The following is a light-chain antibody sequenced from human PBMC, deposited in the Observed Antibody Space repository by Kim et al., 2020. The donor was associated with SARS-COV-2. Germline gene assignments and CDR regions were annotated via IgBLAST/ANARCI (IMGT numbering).Light chain of an antibody. CDR2: AAS. Sequence: ASVGDRVTITCRASQSISSYLNWYQQKPGKAPKLLIYAASSLQSGVPSRFSGSGSGTDFTLTISSLQPEDFATYYCQQSYSNPLTFGEGTKVDIK. CDR1: QSISSY. V-gene: IGKV1-39*01. J-gene: IGKJ4*01. CDR3: QQSYSNPLT.